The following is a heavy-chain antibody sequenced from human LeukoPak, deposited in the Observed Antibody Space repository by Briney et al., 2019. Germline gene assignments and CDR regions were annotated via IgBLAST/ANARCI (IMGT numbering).Heavy chain of an antibody. CDR2: INHSGST. V-gene: IGHV4-34*01. CDR1: GGSFSGYY. CDR3: ARGPDSSGYSNWFDP. J-gene: IGHJ5*02. Sequence: SETLSLTCAVYGGSFSGYYWSWIRQPPGKGLEWIGEINHSGSTNYNPSLKSRVTISVDTSKNQFSPKLSSVTAADTAVYYCARGPDSSGYSNWFDPWGQGTLVTVSS. D-gene: IGHD3-22*01.